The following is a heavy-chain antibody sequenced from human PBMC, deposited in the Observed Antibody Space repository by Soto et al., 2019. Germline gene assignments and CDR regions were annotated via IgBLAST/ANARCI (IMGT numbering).Heavy chain of an antibody. J-gene: IGHJ5*02. V-gene: IGHV3-15*07. CDR2: VKSKSDGGTT. Sequence: GGSLRLSCAASGFTFVNAWMSWVRQAPGKGLEWVGRVKSKSDGGTTDYAAPVKGRFTISRDDSKNTLYLQMNSLKTEDTAVYYCARVNNDHNWFDPWGQGTLVTVSS. CDR3: ARVNNDHNWFDP. CDR1: GFTFVNAW.